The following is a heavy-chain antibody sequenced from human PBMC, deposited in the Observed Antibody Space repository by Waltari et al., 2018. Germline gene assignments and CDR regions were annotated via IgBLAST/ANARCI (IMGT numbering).Heavy chain of an antibody. CDR2: IYYSGST. J-gene: IGHJ3*02. CDR3: AREIMRNFGVAPKPGRSNAFDI. Sequence: QVQLQESGPGLVKPSQTLSLTCTVSGGSISSGDYYWSWIRQPPGKGREWIGYIYYSGSTYYNPSLKSRVTISVDTSKNQFSLKLSSVTAADTAVYYCAREIMRNFGVAPKPGRSNAFDIWGQGTMVTVSS. CDR1: GGSISSGDYY. V-gene: IGHV4-30-4*08. D-gene: IGHD3-3*01.